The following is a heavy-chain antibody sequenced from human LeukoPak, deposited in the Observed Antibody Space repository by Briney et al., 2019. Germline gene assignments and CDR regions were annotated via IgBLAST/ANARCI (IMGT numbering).Heavy chain of an antibody. Sequence: SETLSLTCTVSGGSISSGGYYWSWIRQHPGKGLEWIGYIYYSGSTYYNPFLKSRVTISVDTSKNQFSLKLSSVTAADTAVYYCARVNMITFGGVIVPYGYYFDYWGQGTLVTVSS. D-gene: IGHD3-16*02. CDR2: IYYSGST. J-gene: IGHJ4*02. CDR1: GGSISSGGYY. CDR3: ARVNMITFGGVIVPYGYYFDY. V-gene: IGHV4-31*03.